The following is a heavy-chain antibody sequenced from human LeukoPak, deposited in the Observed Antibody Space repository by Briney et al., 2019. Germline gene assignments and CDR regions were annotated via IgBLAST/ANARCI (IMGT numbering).Heavy chain of an antibody. J-gene: IGHJ4*03. CDR3: AKRRDQSSDGAFDY. CDR1: GFTFSSYA. CDR2: ISSSGGST. V-gene: IGHV3-23*01. Sequence: PGGSLRLSCAASGFTFSSYAMSWVRQAPGKGLEWVSAISSSGGSTHYADSVKGRFTISRDNSKNTLYLQMNSLRAEDTAVYYCAKRRDQSSDGAFDYWGKGTTVTVSS. D-gene: IGHD6-19*01.